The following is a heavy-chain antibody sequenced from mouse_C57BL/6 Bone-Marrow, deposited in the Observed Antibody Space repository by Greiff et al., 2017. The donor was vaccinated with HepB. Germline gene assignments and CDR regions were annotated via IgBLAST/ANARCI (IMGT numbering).Heavy chain of an antibody. CDR2: IRNKANGYTT. J-gene: IGHJ3*01. Sequence: EVQLVESGGGLVQPGASLRLSCAASGFTFNDYQMSWVRQAPGKAPEWLALIRNKANGYTTEYTASVKGRFTISRDNSQNILYLQMNTLRAEYSATYYCVKAVSSGSVYTWCAHWGQGTLVTVSA. V-gene: IGHV7-4*01. D-gene: IGHD1-1*01. CDR1: GFTFNDYQ. CDR3: VKAVSSGSVYTWCAH.